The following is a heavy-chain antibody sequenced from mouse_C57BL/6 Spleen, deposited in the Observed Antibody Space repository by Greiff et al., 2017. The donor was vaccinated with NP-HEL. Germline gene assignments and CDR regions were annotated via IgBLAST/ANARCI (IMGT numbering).Heavy chain of an antibody. D-gene: IGHD2-1*01. J-gene: IGHJ2*01. Sequence: VQLQQSGAELVRPGASVKLSCKASGYTFTDYYINWVKQRPGQGLEWIARIYPGSGNTYYNEKFKGKATLTAEKPSSTAYMQLSSLTSEVSAVYFCARWGEIYGNFYFDYWGQGTTLTVSS. CDR2: IYPGSGNT. CDR3: ARWGEIYGNFYFDY. CDR1: GYTFTDYY. V-gene: IGHV1-76*01.